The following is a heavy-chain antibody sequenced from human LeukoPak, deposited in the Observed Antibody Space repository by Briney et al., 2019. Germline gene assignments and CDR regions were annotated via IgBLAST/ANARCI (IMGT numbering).Heavy chain of an antibody. D-gene: IGHD3-9*01. Sequence: GSLRLSCAASGSTFSSYWMHWVRQAPGKGLVWVSRINTDGRSTSYADSVKGRFTISRDNAKNTVYLQMDSLTVDDTAVYYCATPDVRLRYFDWSPNEWGQGTLVTVSS. V-gene: IGHV3-74*01. CDR3: ATPDVRLRYFDWSPNE. J-gene: IGHJ4*02. CDR2: INTDGRST. CDR1: GSTFSSYW.